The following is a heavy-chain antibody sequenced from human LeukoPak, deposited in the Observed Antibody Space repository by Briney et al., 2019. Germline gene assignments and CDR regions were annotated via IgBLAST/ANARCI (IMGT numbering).Heavy chain of an antibody. D-gene: IGHD2-15*01. Sequence: PSETLSLTCTVSGGSLSSKYWSWIRQPPGKGLEWIGYIYYSGSTNYNPSLKSRVTISVDTSKNQFSLKLSSVTAADTAVYYCARYCSGGSCYSGGAYYYYYYMDVWGKGTTVTVSS. CDR1: GGSLSSKY. J-gene: IGHJ6*03. V-gene: IGHV4-59*01. CDR3: ARYCSGGSCYSGGAYYYYYYMDV. CDR2: IYYSGST.